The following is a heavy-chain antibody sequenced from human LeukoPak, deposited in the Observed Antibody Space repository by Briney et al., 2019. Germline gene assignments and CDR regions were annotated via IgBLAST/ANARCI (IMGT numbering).Heavy chain of an antibody. D-gene: IGHD1-20*01. J-gene: IGHJ4*02. CDR3: ARPPITGTLDY. Sequence: SETLSLTCTVSGGSISSYYWSWIRQPPGKGLEWIGYIYYSGSTNYNPSLKSRVTISVDTSKNQFSLKLSSVTAADTAVYYCARPPITGTLDYWGQGTLVTVSS. V-gene: IGHV4-59*01. CDR2: IYYSGST. CDR1: GGSISSYY.